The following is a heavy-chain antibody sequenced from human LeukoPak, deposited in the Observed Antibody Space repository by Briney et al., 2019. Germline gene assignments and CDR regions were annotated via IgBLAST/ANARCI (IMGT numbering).Heavy chain of an antibody. CDR3: AGTGPLSSNGWDFNY. CDR1: GGTFSSYA. D-gene: IGHD6-19*01. J-gene: IGHJ4*02. V-gene: IGHV1-69*13. CDR2: IIPIFGTA. Sequence: SVKVSFKASGGTFSSYAISWVRQAPGQGLEWMGGIIPIFGTANYAQKFQGRVTITADESTSTAYMELSSLRSEDTAVYYCAGTGPLSSNGWDFNYWGQGTLVTVSS.